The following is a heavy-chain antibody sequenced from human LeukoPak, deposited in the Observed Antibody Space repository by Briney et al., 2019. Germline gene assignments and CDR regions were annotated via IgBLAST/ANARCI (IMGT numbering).Heavy chain of an antibody. V-gene: IGHV4-31*03. J-gene: IGHJ3*02. CDR1: GGSISSGGYY. CDR3: ARVETTSPHAFDI. CDR2: IYYSGST. D-gene: IGHD1-7*01. Sequence: SQTLSLTCTVSGGSISSGGYYWSWIRQHPGKGLEWIGYIYYSGSTYYNPSLKSRVTISVDTSKNQFSLKLSSVTAADTAVYYCARVETTSPHAFDIWGQGTMVTVSS.